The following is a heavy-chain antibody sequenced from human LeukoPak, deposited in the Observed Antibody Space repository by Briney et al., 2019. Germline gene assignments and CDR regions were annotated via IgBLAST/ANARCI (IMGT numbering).Heavy chain of an antibody. CDR2: MSGSGGST. J-gene: IGHJ4*02. D-gene: IGHD5-12*01. Sequence: HPGGSLRLSCAASGFTFSSYSMNWVRQAPGKGLEWVSAMSGSGGSTYYADSVKGRFTISRDNSKNTLYLQMNSLRAEDTAVYYCAKSRDGYTNFDYWGQGTLVTVSS. CDR3: AKSRDGYTNFDY. V-gene: IGHV3-23*01. CDR1: GFTFSSYS.